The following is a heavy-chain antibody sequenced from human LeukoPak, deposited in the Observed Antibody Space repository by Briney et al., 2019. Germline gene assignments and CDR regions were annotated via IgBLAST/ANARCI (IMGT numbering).Heavy chain of an antibody. D-gene: IGHD6-19*01. V-gene: IGHV3-23*01. CDR3: AKFRPITSVAGTIFHY. Sequence: GGSLRLSCAASGFTFTNYATSWVRQAPGKGLEWVSAISGNGGSTYYADSVKGRFTISRDNSKNTLYLQMNSLRAEDTAVYYCAKFRPITSVAGTIFHYWGQGALVTVSS. J-gene: IGHJ4*02. CDR1: GFTFTNYA. CDR2: ISGNGGST.